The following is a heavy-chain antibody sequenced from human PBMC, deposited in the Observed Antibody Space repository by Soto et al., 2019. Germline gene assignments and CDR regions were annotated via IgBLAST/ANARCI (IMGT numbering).Heavy chain of an antibody. D-gene: IGHD5-12*01. V-gene: IGHV3-64D*06. CDR1: GFTFSSYA. Sequence: GGSLRLSCSASGFTFSSYAMHWVRQAPGKGLEYVSGIRGNGDPPFYADSVKGRFTISRDNSKNTLYLQMSSLSADDTAVYYCVKSRGGNNFDFFDWGQGALVTVS. CDR3: VKSRGGNNFDFFD. J-gene: IGHJ4*02. CDR2: IRGNGDPP.